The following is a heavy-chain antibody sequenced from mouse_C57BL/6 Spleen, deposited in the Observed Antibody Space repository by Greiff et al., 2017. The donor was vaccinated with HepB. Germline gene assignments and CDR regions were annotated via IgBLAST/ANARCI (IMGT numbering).Heavy chain of an antibody. J-gene: IGHJ4*01. V-gene: IGHV1-64*01. CDR3: ARFDDGYSYYYAMDY. D-gene: IGHD2-3*01. CDR1: GYTFTSYW. CDR2: IHPNSGST. Sequence: QVQLQQPGAELVKPGASVKLSCKASGYTFTSYWMHWVKQRPGQGLEWIGMIHPNSGSTNYNEKFKSKATLTVDKSSSTAYMQLSSLTSEDSAVYYFARFDDGYSYYYAMDYWGQGTSVTVSS.